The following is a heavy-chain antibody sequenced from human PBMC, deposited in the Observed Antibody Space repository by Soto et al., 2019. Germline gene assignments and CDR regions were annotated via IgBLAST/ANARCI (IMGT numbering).Heavy chain of an antibody. V-gene: IGHV1-2*04. CDR3: ARDQYYYGSGTPDYGMDV. Sequence: ASVKVSCKASGGTFSSYAISWVRQAPGQGLEWMGWINPNSGGTNYAQKFQGWVTMTRDTSISTAYMELSRLRSDDTAVYYCARDQYYYGSGTPDYGMDVWGQGTTVTVSS. CDR2: INPNSGGT. CDR1: GGTFSSYA. J-gene: IGHJ6*02. D-gene: IGHD3-10*01.